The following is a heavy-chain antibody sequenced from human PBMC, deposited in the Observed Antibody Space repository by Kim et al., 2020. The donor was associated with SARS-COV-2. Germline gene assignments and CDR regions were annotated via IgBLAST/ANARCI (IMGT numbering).Heavy chain of an antibody. D-gene: IGHD6-13*01. Sequence: GGSLRLSCAASGFTFSSYGMHWVRQAPGKGLEWVAVISSDGSNKYYADSVMGRFTISRDNSKNTLYLQMNSLRAEDTAVYYCAKPGRVAAAEHWGQGIL. CDR2: ISSDGSNK. J-gene: IGHJ1*01. CDR3: AKPGRVAAAEH. V-gene: IGHV3-30*18. CDR1: GFTFSSYG.